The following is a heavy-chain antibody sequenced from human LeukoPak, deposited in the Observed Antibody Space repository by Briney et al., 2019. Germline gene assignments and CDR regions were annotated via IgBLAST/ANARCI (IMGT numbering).Heavy chain of an antibody. CDR3: ATGLGPYYFDY. J-gene: IGHJ4*02. CDR2: IYYSGST. D-gene: IGHD3-16*01. V-gene: IGHV4-59*12. Sequence: SETLSLTCTVSGGSISSYYWSWIRQPPGKGLEWIGYIYYSGSTNYNPSLKSRVPISVDTSKNQFSLKLCSVTAGDTAVYYCATGLGPYYFDYWGQGTLVTVSS. CDR1: GGSISSYY.